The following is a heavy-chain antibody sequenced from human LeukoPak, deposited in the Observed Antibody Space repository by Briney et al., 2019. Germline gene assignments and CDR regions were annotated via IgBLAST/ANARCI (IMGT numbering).Heavy chain of an antibody. J-gene: IGHJ4*02. CDR1: GFTFSSYG. Sequence: PGGSLRLSCAASGFTFSSYGMHWVRQAPGKGLEWVAFIRYDGSNKYYADSVKGRFTISRDNSKNTLYLLMNSLRAEDTATYYCVKNSRYCTKAACYDYWGQGTLVTVSS. D-gene: IGHD2-8*01. CDR2: IRYDGSNK. CDR3: VKNSRYCTKAACYDY. V-gene: IGHV3-30*02.